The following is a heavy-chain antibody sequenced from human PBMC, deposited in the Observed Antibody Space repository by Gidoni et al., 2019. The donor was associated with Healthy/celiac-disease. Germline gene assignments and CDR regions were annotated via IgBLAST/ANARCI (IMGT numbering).Heavy chain of an antibody. CDR3: ARDAPDYDILTGYYNRGAFDI. V-gene: IGHV3-30*01. Sequence: QVQLVESGGGVVQPGRSLRLSRAAPGFTFSSYAMHWGRQAPGKGLEWVAVISYDGSNKYYADAVKGRFTISRDNSKNTLYLQMNSLRAEDTAVYYCARDAPDYDILTGYYNRGAFDIWGQGTMVTVSS. CDR2: ISYDGSNK. D-gene: IGHD3-9*01. CDR1: GFTFSSYA. J-gene: IGHJ3*02.